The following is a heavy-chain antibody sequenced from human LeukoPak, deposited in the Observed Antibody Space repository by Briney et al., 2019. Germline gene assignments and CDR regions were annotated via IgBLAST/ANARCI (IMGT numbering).Heavy chain of an antibody. CDR3: ARGLVVTPSNWFDP. Sequence: PSETLSLTCTVSGGSISSGSYYWSWIRQPAGKGLEWIGRIYSSGSTNYNPSLKSRVTISVDTSKNQFSLKLTSVTAADTAVYYCARGLVVTPSNWFDPWGQGNLVTVSS. D-gene: IGHD3-22*01. J-gene: IGHJ5*02. CDR1: GGSISSGSYY. V-gene: IGHV4-61*02. CDR2: IYSSGST.